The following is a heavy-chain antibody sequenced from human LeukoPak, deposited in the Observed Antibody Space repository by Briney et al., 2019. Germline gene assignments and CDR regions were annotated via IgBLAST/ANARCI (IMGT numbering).Heavy chain of an antibody. CDR2: IYPGDSDT. Sequence: GESLKISCKGSGYSFTSYWIGWVRQMPGKGLVWMGIIYPGDSDTRYSPSFQGQVTISADESISTAYLQWSSLKASDTAMYYCARQSVDGRYTFDYWGQGTLVTVSS. D-gene: IGHD3-16*02. CDR3: ARQSVDGRYTFDY. J-gene: IGHJ4*02. V-gene: IGHV5-51*01. CDR1: GYSFTSYW.